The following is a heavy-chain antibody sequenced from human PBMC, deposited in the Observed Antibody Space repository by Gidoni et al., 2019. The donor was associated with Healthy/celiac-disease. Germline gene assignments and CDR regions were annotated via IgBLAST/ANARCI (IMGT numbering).Heavy chain of an antibody. Sequence: QLQLQESGPGLVKPSETLSLTCTVSGGSISSSSYYWGWIRQPPGKGLEWIGSIYYSGSTYYNPSLKSRVTISVDTSKNQFSLKLSSVTAADTAVYYCARRPTYYDFWSGYYFDAFDIWGQGTMVTVSS. V-gene: IGHV4-39*01. CDR1: GGSISSSSYY. CDR3: ARRPTYYDFWSGYYFDAFDI. J-gene: IGHJ3*02. CDR2: IYYSGST. D-gene: IGHD3-3*01.